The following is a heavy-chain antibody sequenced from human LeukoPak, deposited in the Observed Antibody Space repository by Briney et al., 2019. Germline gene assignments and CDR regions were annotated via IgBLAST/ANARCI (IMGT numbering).Heavy chain of an antibody. J-gene: IGHJ2*01. CDR2: IYYSGST. CDR1: GGSISSGGYS. CDR3: ARMLVGGWYFDL. V-gene: IGHV4-30-4*07. Sequence: SETLSLTCAVSGGSISSGGYSWSWIRQPPGKGLEWIGYIYYSGSTYYNPSLKSRVTISVDTSKNQFSLKLSSVTAADTAVHYCARMLVGGWYFDLWGRGTLVTVSS. D-gene: IGHD3-10*01.